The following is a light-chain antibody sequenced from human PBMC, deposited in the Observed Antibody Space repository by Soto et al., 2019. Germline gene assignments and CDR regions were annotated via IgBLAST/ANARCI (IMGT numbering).Light chain of an antibody. Sequence: QSALTQPTYVSGSPGQSITISCTGTSSDVGSYNLVSWYQQHPGKAPKLMIYDVSKRPSGVSNRFSGSKSGNTASLTISGLQAEDEADYYFCSYAGSRSWVFVGGTKLTVL. CDR3: CSYAGSRSWV. V-gene: IGLV2-23*02. J-gene: IGLJ3*02. CDR1: SSDVGSYNL. CDR2: DVS.